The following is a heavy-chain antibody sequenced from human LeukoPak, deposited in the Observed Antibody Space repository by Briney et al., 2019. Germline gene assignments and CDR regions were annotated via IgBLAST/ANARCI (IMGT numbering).Heavy chain of an antibody. CDR1: GYSISSGYY. CDR2: IYHSGST. Sequence: SETLSLTCAVSGYSISSGYYWGWIRQPPGKGLEWIGSIYHSGSTYYNPSLKSRVTISVDTSKNQFSLKLSSVTAADTAVYYCARRPASIAARPLLGHDGDSYYYYMDVRGKGTTVTVSS. V-gene: IGHV4-38-2*01. J-gene: IGHJ6*03. D-gene: IGHD6-6*01. CDR3: ARRPASIAARPLLGHDGDSYYYYMDV.